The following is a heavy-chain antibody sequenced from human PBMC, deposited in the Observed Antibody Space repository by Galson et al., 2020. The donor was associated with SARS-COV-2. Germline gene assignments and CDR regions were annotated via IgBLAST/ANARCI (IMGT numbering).Heavy chain of an antibody. D-gene: IGHD5-18*01. V-gene: IGHV3-30*18. J-gene: IGHJ4*02. CDR3: AKDGILGIDY. Sequence: GGFLRLYCAASGFTFSSYGMHWVRQAPCKGLEWVAVISYDGSNKYYADSVKGRFTIARDNSKNTLYLQMNSLRAEDTAVYYCAKDGILGIDYWGQGTLVTVSS. CDR2: ISYDGSNK. CDR1: GFTFSSYG.